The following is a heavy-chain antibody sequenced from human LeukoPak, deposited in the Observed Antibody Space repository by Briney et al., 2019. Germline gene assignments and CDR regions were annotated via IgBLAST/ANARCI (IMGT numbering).Heavy chain of an antibody. CDR1: GFTFSSYG. Sequence: PGRSPRLSCAASGFTFSSYGMHWVRQAPGKGLEWVAVIWYDGSNKYYADSVKGRFTISRDNSKNTLYLQMNSLRAEDTVVYYCARAPLRVDYFDYWGQGTLVTVSS. D-gene: IGHD3-3*01. CDR3: ARAPLRVDYFDY. J-gene: IGHJ4*02. CDR2: IWYDGSNK. V-gene: IGHV3-33*01.